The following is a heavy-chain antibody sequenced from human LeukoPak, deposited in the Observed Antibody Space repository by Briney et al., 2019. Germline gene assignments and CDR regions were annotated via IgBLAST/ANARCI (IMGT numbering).Heavy chain of an antibody. CDR1: GFTFSSYG. D-gene: IGHD3-10*01. CDR3: AKDRLDYYGSGSYYYYYYGMDV. CDR2: ISYDGSNK. Sequence: GGSLRLSCAASGFTFSSYGMHWVRQAPGKGLEWVAVISYDGSNKYYADSVKGRFTISRDNSKNTLYLQMNSLRAEDTAVYYCAKDRLDYYGSGSYYYYYYGMDVWGQGTTVTVSS. V-gene: IGHV3-30*18. J-gene: IGHJ6*02.